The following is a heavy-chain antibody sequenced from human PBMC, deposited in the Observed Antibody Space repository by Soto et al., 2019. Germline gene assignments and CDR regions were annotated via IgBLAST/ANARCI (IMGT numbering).Heavy chain of an antibody. CDR2: ISSSSSTI. Sequence: EVQLVESGGGLVQPGGSLRLSCAASGFTLSSYSMNWVRQAPGKGLEWVSYISSSSSTIYYADSVKGRFTSSRDNAKNSLYLQMNSLRAEDTAVYYCARADSGYAHGYYYYGMDVWGQGTTVTVSS. D-gene: IGHD5-12*01. V-gene: IGHV3-48*01. J-gene: IGHJ6*02. CDR3: ARADSGYAHGYYYYGMDV. CDR1: GFTLSSYS.